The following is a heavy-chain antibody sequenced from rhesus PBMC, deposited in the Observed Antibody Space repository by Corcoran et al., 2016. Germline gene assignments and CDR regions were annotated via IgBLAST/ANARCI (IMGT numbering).Heavy chain of an antibody. CDR3: ARLVAGSGLDS. J-gene: IGHJ6*01. CDR2: IHGGSGST. D-gene: IGHD6-37*01. Sequence: QVLLQESGPGMVKPSETLSRTFTVSAGPLSSNYWSWIRQSPGKGLEWSGYIHGGSGSTSYTPSLKSRVTFSRDTSKNQFSLKLTSVTAADTAVYYCARLVAGSGLDSWGQGVVVTVSS. CDR1: AGPLSSNY. V-gene: IGHV4-147*01.